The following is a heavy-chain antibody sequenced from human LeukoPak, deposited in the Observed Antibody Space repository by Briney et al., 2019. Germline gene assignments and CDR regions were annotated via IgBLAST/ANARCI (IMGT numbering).Heavy chain of an antibody. Sequence: PGGSLRLSCTASGFTLGSHGMHRVRQIPGQGLEWVAAVSSGFHAFFADSVQGRFTVSREDARNSLYLQMNSLRAGDTAVYYCVREARGYHYTYFDYWGQGTLVTVSS. J-gene: IGHJ4*02. CDR1: GFTLGSHG. CDR3: VREARGYHYTYFDY. D-gene: IGHD5-18*01. V-gene: IGHV3-13*01. CDR2: VSSGFHA.